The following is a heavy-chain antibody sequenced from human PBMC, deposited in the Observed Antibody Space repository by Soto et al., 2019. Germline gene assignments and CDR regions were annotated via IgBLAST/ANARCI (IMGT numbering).Heavy chain of an antibody. CDR2: TYYRSKWYN. V-gene: IGHV6-1*01. CDR3: ARSPEQLVTYYYGMDV. D-gene: IGHD6-13*01. J-gene: IGHJ6*02. Sequence: SQTLSLTCAISGDSVSSNSAAWNWIRQSPSRGLEWLGRTYYRSKWYNDYAVSVKSRITINPDTSKNQLSLQLNSVTPEDTAVYYCARSPEQLVTYYYGMDVWGQGTTVTVSS. CDR1: GDSVSSNSAA.